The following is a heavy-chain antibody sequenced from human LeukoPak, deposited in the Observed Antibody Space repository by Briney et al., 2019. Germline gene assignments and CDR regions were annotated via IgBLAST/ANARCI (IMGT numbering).Heavy chain of an antibody. D-gene: IGHD3-22*01. J-gene: IGHJ3*02. V-gene: IGHV1-2*02. CDR2: INPNTGGT. Sequence: NTGGSLRLSCAASGFTFSGSAMHWVRQAPGQGLEWMGWINPNTGGTNYAQKFQGRVTMTRDTSISTAYMELNRLRSDDTAVCYCARISRTTETYYYELRDTFDIWGQGTMVTVSS. CDR3: ARISRTTETYYYELRDTFDI. CDR1: GFTFSGSA.